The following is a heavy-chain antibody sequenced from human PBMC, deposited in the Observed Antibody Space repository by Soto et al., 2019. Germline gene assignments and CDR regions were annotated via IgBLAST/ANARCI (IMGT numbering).Heavy chain of an antibody. CDR1: GADINTYS. V-gene: IGHV4-4*07. CDR2: IYTSASI. D-gene: IGHD1-26*01. Sequence: SETLSLTCSVSGADINTYSWTWIRQPAGKGLEWIGRIYTSASINYNPSLMGRVTLSVDTSTNQVSLRLASVTAADTAIYYCARDREADYNCYYGMDVWGQGTTVTVSS. CDR3: ARDREADYNCYYGMDV. J-gene: IGHJ6*02.